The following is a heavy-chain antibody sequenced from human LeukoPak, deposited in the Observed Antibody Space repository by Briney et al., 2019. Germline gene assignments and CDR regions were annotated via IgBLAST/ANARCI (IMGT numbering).Heavy chain of an antibody. Sequence: GGSLRLSCAASGFTFSSYAMSWVRQAPGKGLEWVSAISGSGGSTYYADSVKGRFTISRDNSKNTLYLQMNSLRVEDTAVYYCARDTKGYDSSGYFISGYYGMDVWGRGTTVTVSS. CDR1: GFTFSSYA. V-gene: IGHV3-23*01. J-gene: IGHJ6*02. CDR2: ISGSGGST. CDR3: ARDTKGYDSSGYFISGYYGMDV. D-gene: IGHD3-22*01.